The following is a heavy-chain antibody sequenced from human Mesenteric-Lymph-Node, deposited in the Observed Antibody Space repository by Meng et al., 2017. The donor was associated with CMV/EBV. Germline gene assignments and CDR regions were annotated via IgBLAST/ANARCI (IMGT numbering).Heavy chain of an antibody. V-gene: IGHV2-5*02. D-gene: IGHD3-10*01. CDR1: FSLSTSGVG. CDR3: AHRVTMVRGVIPWFDP. Sequence: FSLSTSGVGVGWIRQPPGKALEWLALIYWDDDKRYSPSLKSRLTITKDTSKNQVVLTMTNMDPVDTATYYCAHRVTMVRGVIPWFDPWGQGTLVTVSS. CDR2: IYWDDDK. J-gene: IGHJ5*02.